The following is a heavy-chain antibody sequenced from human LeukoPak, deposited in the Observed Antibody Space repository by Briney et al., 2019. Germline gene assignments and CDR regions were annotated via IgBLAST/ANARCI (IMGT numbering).Heavy chain of an antibody. J-gene: IGHJ4*02. CDR2: IGSSSASI. CDR1: GFTFSAYT. Sequence: PGGALRLSCAASGFTFSAYTMNGVRQAPGEGLEWVSSIGSSSASIYYADSMKGRFTISRDNAQNSLYVQITTLRAEDTAMYYCARGRPGIVAPGFAYWGQGTLVTVSS. D-gene: IGHD6-13*01. CDR3: ARGRPGIVAPGFAY. V-gene: IGHV3-21*01.